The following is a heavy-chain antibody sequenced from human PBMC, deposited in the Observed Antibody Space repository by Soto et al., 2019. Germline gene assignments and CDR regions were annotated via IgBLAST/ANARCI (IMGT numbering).Heavy chain of an antibody. CDR2: IYYDGNT. V-gene: IGHV4-59*04. J-gene: IGHJ4*02. CDR3: VRHLGAGYFGDSGPDY. CDR1: GGSISSDY. D-gene: IGHD3-10*01. Sequence: SETLSLTCTVSGGSISSDYWGWIRQPPGKGLKSIANIYYDGNTYYNPSLKSRVTISLDTSKNQFSLRLNSVTAADSGAYYCVRHLGAGYFGDSGPDYWGPGILVTVSS.